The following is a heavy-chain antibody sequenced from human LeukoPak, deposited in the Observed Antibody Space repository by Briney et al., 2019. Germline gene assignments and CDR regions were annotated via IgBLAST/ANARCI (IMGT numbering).Heavy chain of an antibody. V-gene: IGHV3-13*01. CDR3: ARESSITGGTTGETFDF. CDR2: IAISGSR. CDR1: GFTLSSSD. Sequence: GGSLRLSCAASGFTLSSSDMHWVRQARGKGLEWLSAIAISGSRYYTRSVKGGFTISRENGKNALYLQKNRLRAEDTALYYCARESSITGGTTGETFDFWGQGTTVTVSS. D-gene: IGHD1-1*01. J-gene: IGHJ3*01.